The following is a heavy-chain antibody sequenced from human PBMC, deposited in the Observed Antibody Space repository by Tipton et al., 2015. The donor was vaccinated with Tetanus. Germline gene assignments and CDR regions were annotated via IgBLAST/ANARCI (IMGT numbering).Heavy chain of an antibody. CDR2: VYYNGNT. D-gene: IGHD2-2*01. V-gene: IGHV4-59*08. CDR1: GGSISGSY. CDR3: AKSDRVTRTSWYFHD. Sequence: TLSLTCTVSGGSISGSYWNWIRQPPGKGLEWIGYVYYNGNTHYNPALKSRVTISVDTSKNQFSLKLSSVTAVDTAVYYCAKSDRVTRTSWYFHDWGQGTLVTVSS. J-gene: IGHJ4*02.